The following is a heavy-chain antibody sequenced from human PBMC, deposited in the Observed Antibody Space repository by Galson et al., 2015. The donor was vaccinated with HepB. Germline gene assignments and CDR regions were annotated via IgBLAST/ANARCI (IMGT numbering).Heavy chain of an antibody. Sequence: SLRLSCAVSGLTFSHYGMSWVRQVPGQGLEWVSSISASGTYTFYADSVTGRFTISRDNSKNTVNLQMNSLRAEDTAVYYCANGGSITSCDNYFFHMDVWGKGTTVTVSS. D-gene: IGHD2-15*01. CDR3: ANGGSITSCDNYFFHMDV. J-gene: IGHJ6*03. CDR1: GLTFSHYG. CDR2: ISASGTYT. V-gene: IGHV3-23*01.